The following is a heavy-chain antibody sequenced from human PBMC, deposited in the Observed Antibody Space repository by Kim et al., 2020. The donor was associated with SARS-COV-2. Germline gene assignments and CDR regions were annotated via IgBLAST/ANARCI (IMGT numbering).Heavy chain of an antibody. CDR3: ASSSLFGEYPGGNYYYYYGMDV. J-gene: IGHJ6*02. Sequence: ASVKVSCKASGYTFTSYAMHWVRQAPGQRLEWMGWINAGNGNTKYSQKFQGRVTITRDTSASTAYMELSSLRSEDTAVYYCASSSLFGEYPGGNYYYYYGMDVWGQGTTVTVSS. D-gene: IGHD3-10*02. V-gene: IGHV1-3*01. CDR1: GYTFTSYA. CDR2: INAGNGNT.